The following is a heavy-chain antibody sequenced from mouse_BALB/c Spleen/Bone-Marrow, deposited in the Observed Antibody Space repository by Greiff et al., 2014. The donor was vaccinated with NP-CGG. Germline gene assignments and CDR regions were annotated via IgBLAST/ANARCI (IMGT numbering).Heavy chain of an antibody. CDR3: ARDEHYFDY. CDR2: IYPGDGDT. CDR1: GYTFTSYW. J-gene: IGHJ2*01. Sequence: QVQLQQSGAELARPGASVKLSCKASGYTFTSYWMQWVKQRPGQGLEWIGAIYPGDGDTRYTQKFKGKATLTADKSPSTAYMQLSSLASEDSAVYYCARDEHYFDYWGQGTTLTVSS. V-gene: IGHV1-87*01.